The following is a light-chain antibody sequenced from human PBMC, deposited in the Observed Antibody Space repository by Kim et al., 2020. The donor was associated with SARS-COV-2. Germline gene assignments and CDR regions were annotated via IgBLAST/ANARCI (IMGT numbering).Light chain of an antibody. Sequence: DIQMTQSPSTLSASVGDRVTITCRASQSISSYLAWYQQKPGKAPELLIYKASILESGVPSRFSGSGSGTEFTLTISSLQPDDFASFYCQQDKTSPWTFGQGTKVDIK. CDR3: QQDKTSPWT. V-gene: IGKV1-5*03. CDR2: KAS. CDR1: QSISSY. J-gene: IGKJ1*01.